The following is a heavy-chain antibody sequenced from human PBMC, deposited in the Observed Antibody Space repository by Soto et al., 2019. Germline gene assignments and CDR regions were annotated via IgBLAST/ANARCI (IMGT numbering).Heavy chain of an antibody. J-gene: IGHJ3*02. CDR2: ISGSGGST. D-gene: IGHD3-3*01. CDR1: GFSFSSYA. V-gene: IGHV3-23*01. Sequence: GGSLRLSCAAAGFSFSSYAMSWVRQAPGKGLEWVSAISGSGGSTYYADSVKGRFTISRDNSKNTLYLQMNSLRAEDTAVYYCAKLNYDFWSGYYTGHAFDIWGQGT. CDR3: AKLNYDFWSGYYTGHAFDI.